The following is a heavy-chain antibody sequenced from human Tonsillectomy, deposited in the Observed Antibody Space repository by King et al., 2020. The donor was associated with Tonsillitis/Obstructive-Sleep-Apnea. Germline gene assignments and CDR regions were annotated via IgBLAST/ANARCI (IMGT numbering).Heavy chain of an antibody. D-gene: IGHD2-15*01. CDR3: AGEVVVGVAANRLFDP. Sequence: HVQLQESGPGLVKPSQTLSLTCTVSGGSISSGGYYWSWIRQHPGKGLEWIGYIYYSGSTYYNPSLKSRVTISVDTSKNQFSLKLSSVTAADTAVYYCAGEVVVGVAANRLFDPWGQGTLVTVSS. J-gene: IGHJ5*02. CDR1: GGSISSGGYY. V-gene: IGHV4-31*03. CDR2: IYYSGST.